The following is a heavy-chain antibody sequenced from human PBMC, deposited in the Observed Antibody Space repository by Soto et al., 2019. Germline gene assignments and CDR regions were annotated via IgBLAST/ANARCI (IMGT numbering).Heavy chain of an antibody. J-gene: IGHJ5*02. CDR2: INHSGST. CDR1: GGSFSGYY. V-gene: IGHV4-34*01. CDR3: ARGRVNIVATTGRNWFDP. D-gene: IGHD5-12*01. Sequence: SETLSLTCAVYGGSFSGYYWSWIRQPPGKGLEWIGEINHSGSTNYNPSLKSRVTISVDTSKNHFSLKLSSVTAADTAVYYCARGRVNIVATTGRNWFDPWGQGTLVTVSS.